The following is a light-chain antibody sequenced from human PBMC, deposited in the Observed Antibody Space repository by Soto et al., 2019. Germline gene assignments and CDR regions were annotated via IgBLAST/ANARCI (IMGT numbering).Light chain of an antibody. Sequence: ETVLTQSPATLSLSPGERATLSCRASRSVGRSLAWYQQKPGQAPRLLIYDASNRATGIPARFSGSGSGTDFTLTISSLEPEDFANYYGQQRTNWHLTFGGGTTVEIK. CDR2: DAS. CDR1: RSVGRS. J-gene: IGKJ4*01. CDR3: QQRTNWHLT. V-gene: IGKV3-11*01.